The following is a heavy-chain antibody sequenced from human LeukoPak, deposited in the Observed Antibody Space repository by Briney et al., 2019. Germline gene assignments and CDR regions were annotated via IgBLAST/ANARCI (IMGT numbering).Heavy chain of an antibody. CDR2: INPNSGGT. CDR3: ARRVRPTTGIAVAGNYFDY. D-gene: IGHD6-19*01. Sequence: ASVKVSCKASGYTFTGYYMHWVRQAPGQGLEWMGWINPNSGGTNYAQKFQGRVTMTRDTSTSTVYMELSSLRSEDTAVYYCARRVRPTTGIAVAGNYFDYWGQGTLVTVSS. V-gene: IGHV1-2*02. CDR1: GYTFTGYY. J-gene: IGHJ4*02.